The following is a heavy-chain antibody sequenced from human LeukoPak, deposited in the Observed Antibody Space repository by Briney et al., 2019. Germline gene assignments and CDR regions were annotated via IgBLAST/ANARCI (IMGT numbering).Heavy chain of an antibody. Sequence: GASVKVSCKASGGTFDSYAISWVRQAPGQGLEWMGGIVPIFGTANYAQKFQGRVTITTDESTSTAYMELSSLRSEDTAVYYCARVVFDILTGHYYFDYWGQGTLVTVSS. J-gene: IGHJ4*02. V-gene: IGHV1-69*05. CDR3: ARVVFDILTGHYYFDY. CDR2: IVPIFGTA. CDR1: GGTFDSYA. D-gene: IGHD3-9*01.